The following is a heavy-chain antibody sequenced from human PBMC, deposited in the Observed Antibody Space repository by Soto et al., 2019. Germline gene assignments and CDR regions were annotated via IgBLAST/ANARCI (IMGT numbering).Heavy chain of an antibody. Sequence: SETLSLTCTVSGASVNSGGYYWSWVRQPPGKGLEWIGSIHYGGTTYCKPSLKSRVTISVDTSKNQFSLKLSSVTAADTAVYYCARHSGWNYYYYGMDVWGQGTTVTVSS. CDR1: GASVNSGGYY. D-gene: IGHD6-19*01. CDR3: ARHSGWNYYYYGMDV. CDR2: IHYGGTT. V-gene: IGHV4-39*07. J-gene: IGHJ6*02.